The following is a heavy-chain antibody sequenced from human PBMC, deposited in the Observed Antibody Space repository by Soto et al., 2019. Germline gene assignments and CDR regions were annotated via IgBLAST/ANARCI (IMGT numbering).Heavy chain of an antibody. CDR3: ARAISGYVT. CDR1: GITSTTYA. V-gene: IGHV1-3*04. CDR2: INTGNGNT. Sequence: QVQLVQSGAEVKKPGASVKVSCKAYGITSTTYAIHWVRQAPGQGLEWMGWINTGNGNTRYSQRFLGRVSLTTDTSASTASMDLSSLTSEDTAVFYCARAISGYVTWGQGTLLTVSS. D-gene: IGHD5-12*01. J-gene: IGHJ5*02.